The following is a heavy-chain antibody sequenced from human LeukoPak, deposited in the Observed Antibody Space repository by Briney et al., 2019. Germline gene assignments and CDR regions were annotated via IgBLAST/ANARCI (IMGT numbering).Heavy chain of an antibody. D-gene: IGHD5-12*01. CDR1: GYSFTSYW. J-gene: IGHJ4*02. CDR2: IYPGDSDT. Sequence: GASLKISCKGSGYSFTSYWINWVRQLPGKGLEWMGIIYPGDSDTRYSPSFQGQVTISVDKSISTAYLQWSSLKASDTAMYYCARHYSGSEDYWGQGTLVTVSS. CDR3: ARHYSGSEDY. V-gene: IGHV5-51*01.